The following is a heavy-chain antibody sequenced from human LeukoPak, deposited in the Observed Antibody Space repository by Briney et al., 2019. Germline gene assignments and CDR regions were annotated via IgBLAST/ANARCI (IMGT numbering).Heavy chain of an antibody. CDR1: GDTFSDYH. CDR3: ATIGVSGSYWGFAQ. J-gene: IGHJ4*02. V-gene: IGHV1-2*02. CDR2: VTPSSGWK. D-gene: IGHD1-26*01. Sequence: ASVKVSCKAFGDTFSDYHVHWVRQAPGLGAQGLEWVGWVTPSSGWKRYSQRFQGRVAMTSDMSTSTVYMELTGLTSDDTAIYFCATIGVSGSYWGFAQWGQGTLVTVSS.